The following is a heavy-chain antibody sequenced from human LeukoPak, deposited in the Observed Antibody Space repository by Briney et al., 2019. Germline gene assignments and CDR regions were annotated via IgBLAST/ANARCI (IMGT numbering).Heavy chain of an antibody. V-gene: IGHV3-7*01. CDR1: GSTFSSYS. D-gene: IGHD3-10*01. CDR3: ARDVYYGSGSPRLDY. CDR2: IKKDGSEK. Sequence: GGSLRLSCAASGSTFSSYSMNWVRQAPGKGLEWVANIKKDGSEKYYVDSVKGRFTISRDNAKNSLYLQMNSLRAGDTAVYYCARDVYYGSGSPRLDYWGQGTLVTVSS. J-gene: IGHJ4*02.